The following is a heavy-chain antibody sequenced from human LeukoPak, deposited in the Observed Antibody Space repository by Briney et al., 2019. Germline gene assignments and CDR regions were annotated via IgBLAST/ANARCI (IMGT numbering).Heavy chain of an antibody. Sequence: SVKVSCKASGGTFSSYAISWVRQAPGQGLEWMGRIIPIFGTANYAQKFQGRVTITTDESTSTAYMELSNLRSEDTAVYYCARESGYDFFGGYYDSSGYPDYWGQGTLVTVSS. J-gene: IGHJ4*02. CDR2: IIPIFGTA. D-gene: IGHD3-22*01. CDR1: GGTFSSYA. V-gene: IGHV1-69*05. CDR3: ARESGYDFFGGYYDSSGYPDY.